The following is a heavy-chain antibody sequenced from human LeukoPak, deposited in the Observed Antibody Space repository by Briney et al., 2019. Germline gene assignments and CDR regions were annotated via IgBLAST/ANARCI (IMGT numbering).Heavy chain of an antibody. D-gene: IGHD3-9*01. J-gene: IGHJ5*02. V-gene: IGHV4-59*01. CDR1: GGSISSYY. Sequence: SETLSLTCTVSGGSISSYYWSWIRQPPGKGLEWIGYIYYSGSTNYNPSLKSRVTISVDTSKNQFSLKLSSVTAADTAVHYCARTNSENYDILTGYSNWFDPWGQGTLVTVSS. CDR2: IYYSGST. CDR3: ARTNSENYDILTGYSNWFDP.